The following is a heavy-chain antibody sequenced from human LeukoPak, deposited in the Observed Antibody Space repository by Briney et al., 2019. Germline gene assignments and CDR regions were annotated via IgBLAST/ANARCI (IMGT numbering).Heavy chain of an antibody. J-gene: IGHJ4*02. CDR3: ARDQIDDTAMVTSIGLFDY. Sequence: GGSLRLSCAASGFTFSDYYMSWIRQAPGKGLEWVSYISSSGSTIYYADSVKGRFTISRDNAKNSLYLQMNSLRAEDTAVYYCARDQIDDTAMVTSIGLFDYWGQGTLVTVSS. D-gene: IGHD5-18*01. CDR2: ISSSGSTI. V-gene: IGHV3-11*01. CDR1: GFTFSDYY.